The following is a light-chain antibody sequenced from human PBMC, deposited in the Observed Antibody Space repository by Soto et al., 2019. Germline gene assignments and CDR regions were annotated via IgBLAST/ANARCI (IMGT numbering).Light chain of an antibody. CDR2: AAS. CDR3: EQYNDWPRT. V-gene: IGKV3-15*01. Sequence: EIVMTQSPVTLSVSPGERATLSCRASQSVRNNLGWYQQKPGQAPRLIIYAASTRATDIPARFRGSGSGTEFTLTISNLQSEDFAVYYCEQYNDWPRTFGQGTTVEIK. CDR1: QSVRNN. J-gene: IGKJ1*01.